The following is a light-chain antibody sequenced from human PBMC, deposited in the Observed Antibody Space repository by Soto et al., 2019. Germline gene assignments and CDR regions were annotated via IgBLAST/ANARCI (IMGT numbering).Light chain of an antibody. Sequence: DIQMTQSPPSLSASVGDRVTITCRASQGISKYLAWYQQKTGKVPKLLIYAASTLQSGVPSRFSASGSGTYFTLTISSLQPEDVATYYCQKYNSVPFTFAPGTKVEIK. CDR2: AAS. CDR3: QKYNSVPFT. V-gene: IGKV1-27*01. J-gene: IGKJ3*01. CDR1: QGISKY.